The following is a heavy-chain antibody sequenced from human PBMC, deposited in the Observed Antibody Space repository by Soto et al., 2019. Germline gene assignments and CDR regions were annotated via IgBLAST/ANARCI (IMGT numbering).Heavy chain of an antibody. CDR2: IKQDGSEK. V-gene: IGHV3-7*01. CDR3: ARDWGLLVAATDAFDI. CDR1: GFTFSSYW. Sequence: GGSMRLSCAASGFTFSSYWMSCVRQAPGKGMEWVANIKQDGSEKYYVDSVKGRFTISRDKAKNSLYLQMNSLRAEYSSVYYCARDWGLLVAATDAFDIWGQGTTVTVSS. D-gene: IGHD2-15*01. J-gene: IGHJ3*02.